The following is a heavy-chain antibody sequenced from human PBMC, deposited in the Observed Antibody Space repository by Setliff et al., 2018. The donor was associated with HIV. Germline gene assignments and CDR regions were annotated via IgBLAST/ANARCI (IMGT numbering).Heavy chain of an antibody. J-gene: IGHJ3*01. CDR1: GSTLRDTA. CDR3: AKERITLTGLDSFEV. Sequence: ASVKISCKLFGSTLRDTAIHGVRRAPGKGLEWRGGLDPEDCEKLYAKNFQGRLTLTEDTFTDTAYMELSGLTYEDTAVFYCAKERITLTGLDSFEVWGQGTMVTVSS. D-gene: IGHD1-1*01. CDR2: LDPEDCEK. V-gene: IGHV1-24*01.